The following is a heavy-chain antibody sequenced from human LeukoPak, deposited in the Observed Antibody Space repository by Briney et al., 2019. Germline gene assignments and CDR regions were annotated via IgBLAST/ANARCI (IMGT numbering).Heavy chain of an antibody. CDR1: GFTFSSYS. CDR2: ISSSSSYI. D-gene: IGHD2-15*01. J-gene: IGHJ4*02. CDR3: ARVISCSGGSCYIADY. Sequence: PGGSLRLSCAASGFTFSSYSMNWVRQAPGKGLEWVSSISSSSSYIYYADSVKGRFTISRDNAKNSLYLQMNSLRAEDTAVYYCARVISCSGGSCYIADYWGQGTLVTVFS. V-gene: IGHV3-21*01.